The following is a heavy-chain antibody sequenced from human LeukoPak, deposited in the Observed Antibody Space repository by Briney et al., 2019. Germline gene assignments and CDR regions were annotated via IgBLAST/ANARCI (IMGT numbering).Heavy chain of an antibody. D-gene: IGHD3-3*01. V-gene: IGHV1-69*04. Sequence: SVKVPCKASGGTFSSYAISWVRQAPGQGLEWMGRIIPILGIANYAQKFQGRVTITADKSTSTAYMELSSLRSEDTAVYYCARAANLGVAAKEDYYWGQGTLVTVSS. CDR3: ARAANLGVAAKEDYY. J-gene: IGHJ4*02. CDR2: IIPILGIA. CDR1: GGTFSSYA.